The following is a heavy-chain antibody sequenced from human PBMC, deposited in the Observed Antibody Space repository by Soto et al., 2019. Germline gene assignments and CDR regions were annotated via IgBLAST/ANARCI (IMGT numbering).Heavy chain of an antibody. CDR2: ISGYNGNT. Sequence: QVQLVQSGAEVKKPGASVKVSCKASGYAFTSYDITWVRQAPGQGLEWMGWISGYNGNTNYAQKRQGGVTMTTDTSTSTAYMELRSMRSDDTAVYYCARDEDYYFDYWGQGTLVTVSS. CDR1: GYAFTSYD. J-gene: IGHJ4*02. V-gene: IGHV1-18*01. CDR3: ARDEDYYFDY. D-gene: IGHD2-15*01.